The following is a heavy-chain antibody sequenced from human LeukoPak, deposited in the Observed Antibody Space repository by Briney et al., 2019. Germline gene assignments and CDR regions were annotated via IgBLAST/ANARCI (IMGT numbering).Heavy chain of an antibody. D-gene: IGHD6-13*01. CDR1: GGSMSSNTHS. Sequence: SETLSLTCTVSGGSMSSNTHSWAWIRQPPGKGLEWIGSVRYGGSTYYNPSVNSRISVSADTSKNHFSLNLTSVTAADTAVYYCARVSDNSWSSIHDAFDIWGQGTMVTVSS. J-gene: IGHJ3*02. CDR3: ARVSDNSWSSIHDAFDI. CDR2: VRYGGST. V-gene: IGHV4-39*02.